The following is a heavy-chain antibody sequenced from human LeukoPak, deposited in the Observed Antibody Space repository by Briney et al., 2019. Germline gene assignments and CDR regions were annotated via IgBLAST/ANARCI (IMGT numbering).Heavy chain of an antibody. CDR1: GFTFSSYA. Sequence: PGGSLRLSCAASGFTFSSYAMSWVRQAPGKGLEWVSAISGSGGSTYYADSVKGRFTISRDNSKNTLYLQMNSLRAEDTAVYYCARSNDYYGSGSYAFDIWGQGTMVTVSS. CDR2: ISGSGGST. CDR3: ARSNDYYGSGSYAFDI. D-gene: IGHD3-10*01. V-gene: IGHV3-23*01. J-gene: IGHJ3*02.